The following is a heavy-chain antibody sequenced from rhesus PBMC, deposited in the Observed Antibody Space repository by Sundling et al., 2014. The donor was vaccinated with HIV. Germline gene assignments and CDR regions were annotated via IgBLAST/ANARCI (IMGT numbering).Heavy chain of an antibody. V-gene: IGHV1-200*01. D-gene: IGHD6-37*01. CDR3: ARDWLALDY. CDR1: GYTFTSYS. Sequence: QVQLVQSGAEVKKPGASVKLSCKASGYTFTSYSINWVRQAPGQGLEWMGWINPRNGNTGYAQKFQGRVTMTRDTSTNTAYMELSSLRSEDTAVYYCARDWLALDYWDQGVLVTVSS. J-gene: IGHJ4*01. CDR2: INPRNGNT.